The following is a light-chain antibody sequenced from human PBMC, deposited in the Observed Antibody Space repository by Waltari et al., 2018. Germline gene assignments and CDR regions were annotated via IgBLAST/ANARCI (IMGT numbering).Light chain of an antibody. Sequence: DIQMTQSPSTLSASLGDTVTITCRASQTVTTWLAWYQQKPGQAPKVLIYMASTLDSVVPSRFSGSGYGTHFTLTITSLQPDDVAAYHCQQYHTYPYTFGQGTKLEIK. V-gene: IGKV1-5*03. J-gene: IGKJ2*01. CDR1: QTVTTW. CDR2: MAS. CDR3: QQYHTYPYT.